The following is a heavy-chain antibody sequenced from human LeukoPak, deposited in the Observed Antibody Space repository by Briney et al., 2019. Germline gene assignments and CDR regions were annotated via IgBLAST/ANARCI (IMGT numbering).Heavy chain of an antibody. CDR1: GGTFSSYA. J-gene: IGHJ4*02. D-gene: IGHD5-18*01. Sequence: GASVKVSCKASGGTFSSYAISWVRQAPGQGLEWTGGIIPIFGTANYAQKFQGRVTITADESTSTAYMELSSLRSEDTAVYYCARGTTAMVNDYWGQGTLVTVSS. CDR2: IIPIFGTA. CDR3: ARGTTAMVNDY. V-gene: IGHV1-69*01.